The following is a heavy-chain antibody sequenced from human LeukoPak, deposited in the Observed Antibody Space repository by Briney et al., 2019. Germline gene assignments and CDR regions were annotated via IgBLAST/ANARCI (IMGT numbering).Heavy chain of an antibody. CDR3: ARELVSGYRSGWYVY. V-gene: IGHV1-2*02. D-gene: IGHD6-19*01. J-gene: IGHJ4*02. CDR1: GYTFTGYY. CDR2: INPNSGGT. Sequence: GASVKVSCKASGYTFTGYYMHWVRQAPGQGLEWMGWINPNSGGTNYAQKFQGRVTMTRDTSISTAYMELSRLRSDDTAVYYCARELVSGYRSGWYVYWGQGTLVTVSS.